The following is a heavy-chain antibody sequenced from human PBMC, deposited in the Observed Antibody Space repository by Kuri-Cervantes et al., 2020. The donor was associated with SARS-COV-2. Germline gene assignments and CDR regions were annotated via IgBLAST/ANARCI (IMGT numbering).Heavy chain of an antibody. D-gene: IGHD3-3*01. Sequence: ASVKVSYKASGYTFTGYYMHWVRQAPGQGLEWMGWINPNSGGTNYAQKFQGRVTMARDTSISTAYMELSRLRSDDTAVYYCARDTQQYYDFWSGYYNWFDPWGQGTLVTVSS. CDR3: ARDTQQYYDFWSGYYNWFDP. J-gene: IGHJ5*02. CDR1: GYTFTGYY. V-gene: IGHV1-2*02. CDR2: INPNSGGT.